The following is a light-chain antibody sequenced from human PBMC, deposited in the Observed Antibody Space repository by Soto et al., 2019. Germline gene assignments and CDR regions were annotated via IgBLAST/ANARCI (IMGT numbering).Light chain of an antibody. CDR2: GNS. J-gene: IGLJ2*01. Sequence: QSVLTQPPSVSGAPGQRVIISCTGSSSNIGAGYDVHWYQQLPGTAPKLLIYGNSNRPSGVPDRFSGAKSGTSASLAITGLQAEDEADYYCQSYDSSLSGVVFGVGTKVTVL. V-gene: IGLV1-40*01. CDR1: SSNIGAGYD. CDR3: QSYDSSLSGVV.